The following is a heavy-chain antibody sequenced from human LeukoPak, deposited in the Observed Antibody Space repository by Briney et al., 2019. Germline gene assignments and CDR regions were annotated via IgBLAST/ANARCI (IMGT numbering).Heavy chain of an antibody. V-gene: IGHV3-7*04. CDR2: IRHDGREK. Sequence: GGSLRFSCAASGFIFSSYWMTWVRQAPRKAPEWVANIRHDGREKYYVGSVKGRFIISRDNAKNSLYLQMNSLRLEDTAIYYCAWGMDVWGQGTTVTVSS. J-gene: IGHJ6*02. CDR3: AWGMDV. CDR1: GFIFSSYW.